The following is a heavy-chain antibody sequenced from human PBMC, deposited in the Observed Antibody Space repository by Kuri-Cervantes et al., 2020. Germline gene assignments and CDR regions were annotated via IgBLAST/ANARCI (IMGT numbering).Heavy chain of an antibody. CDR3: ARDSDIVVVPAANHDAFDI. CDR2: IWYDGSNK. V-gene: IGHV3-33*01. D-gene: IGHD2-2*01. CDR1: GFTFSSYG. J-gene: IGHJ3*02. Sequence: GGSLRLSCAASGFTFSSYGMHWVRQAPGKGLEWVAVIWYDGSNKYYADSVKGRFTISRDNSKNTLYLQMNRLRAEDTAVYYCARDSDIVVVPAANHDAFDIWGQGTMVTVSS.